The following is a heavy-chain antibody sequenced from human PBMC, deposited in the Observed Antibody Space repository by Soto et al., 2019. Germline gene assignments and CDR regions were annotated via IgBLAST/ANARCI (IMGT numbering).Heavy chain of an antibody. V-gene: IGHV1-8*01. Sequence: QVQLVQSGAEVKKPGASVKVSCKASGYTFTSYYINWVRQATGQGLEWMGWMNPNSGNTGYAQKFQGRVTMTRNTSISTAYMELSSLRSEDTAVYSCAREPLVVVPAAIEDYYYYGMDVWGQGTTVTVSS. CDR2: MNPNSGNT. D-gene: IGHD2-2*02. CDR1: GYTFTSYY. CDR3: AREPLVVVPAAIEDYYYYGMDV. J-gene: IGHJ6*02.